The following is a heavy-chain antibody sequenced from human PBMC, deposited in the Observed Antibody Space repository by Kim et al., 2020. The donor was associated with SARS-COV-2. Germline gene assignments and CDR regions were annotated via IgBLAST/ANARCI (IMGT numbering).Heavy chain of an antibody. Sequence: GGSLRLSCAASGFTFSSYAMSWVRQAPGKGLEWVSAISGSGGSTYYADSVKGRFTISRDNSKNTLYLQMNSLRAEDTAVYYCAKGGVLRYFDWLLSPWDYYYYMVVWRKRTTVTVSS. J-gene: IGHJ6*03. CDR1: GFTFSSYA. CDR2: ISGSGGST. CDR3: AKGGVLRYFDWLLSPWDYYYYMVV. D-gene: IGHD3-9*01. V-gene: IGHV3-23*01.